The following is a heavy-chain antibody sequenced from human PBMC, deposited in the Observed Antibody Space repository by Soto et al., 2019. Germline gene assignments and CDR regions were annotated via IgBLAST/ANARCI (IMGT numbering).Heavy chain of an antibody. CDR3: ARDISSGWYGMGDH. CDR1: GYSFISHA. V-gene: IGHV1-3*01. CDR2: INAGNGNT. D-gene: IGHD6-19*01. J-gene: IGHJ4*02. Sequence: QVQLVQSEAEVKKPGASVKVSCKASGYSFISHAMHWVRQAPGQRLEWMGWINAGNGNTKYSQKFQGRVSITRDTSASTAYMELSSLRLEDTAVYYCARDISSGWYGMGDHWGQGTLVTVSS.